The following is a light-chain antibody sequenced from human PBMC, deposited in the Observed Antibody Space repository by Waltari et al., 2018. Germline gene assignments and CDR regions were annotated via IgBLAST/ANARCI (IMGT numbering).Light chain of an antibody. Sequence: EIVLTQSPGTLSLSPGERATLSCRASQSISRNLAWYQQKPGQAPRLLIYEASTRATAIPARFSGSGSGTDFTLTISSLQSEDFALYYCQQYNNWPPLTFGGGTKVEIK. CDR2: EAS. CDR3: QQYNNWPPLT. CDR1: QSISRN. V-gene: IGKV3-15*01. J-gene: IGKJ4*01.